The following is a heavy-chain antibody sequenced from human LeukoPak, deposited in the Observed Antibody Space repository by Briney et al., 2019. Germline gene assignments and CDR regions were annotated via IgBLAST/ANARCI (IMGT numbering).Heavy chain of an antibody. D-gene: IGHD6-6*01. V-gene: IGHV1-2*02. CDR3: ARDRAYSSSSERFDY. Sequence: ASVKVSCKASGYTFTGYYIHWVRQAPGQGLEWMGWINPNSGGTNYAQKFQGRVTMTRDTSISTAYMELSRLRSDDTAVYYCARDRAYSSSSERFDYWGQGTLVTVSS. J-gene: IGHJ4*02. CDR1: GYTFTGYY. CDR2: INPNSGGT.